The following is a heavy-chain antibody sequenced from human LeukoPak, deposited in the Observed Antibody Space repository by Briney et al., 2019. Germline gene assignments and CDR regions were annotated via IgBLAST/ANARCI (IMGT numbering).Heavy chain of an antibody. D-gene: IGHD3-10*01. J-gene: IGHJ5*02. CDR3: ARRYGSGSDWFDP. CDR2: IYPGDSDT. Sequence: GESLKISCKGSGYNFTNYWIAWVRQMPGKGLEWMGIIYPGDSDTRYRPSFQGQVSISADKSISTAYLQWSSLKASDTAMYYCARRYGSGSDWFDPWGQGTLVTVSS. V-gene: IGHV5-51*01. CDR1: GYNFTNYW.